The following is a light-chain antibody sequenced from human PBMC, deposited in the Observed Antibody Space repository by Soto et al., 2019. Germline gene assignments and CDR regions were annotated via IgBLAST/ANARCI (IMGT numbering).Light chain of an antibody. CDR2: EDN. Sequence: QSVLTQPPSVSAAPVQGDTISCSGSSSNIGSDFVSWYQHLPGTAPKLLIYEDNQRPSWIPDRFSGAKSGTLATLVITGLRTGGEAYYYCGAWDISLSGGVFGGGTQVTVL. CDR1: SSNIGSDF. V-gene: IGLV1-51*02. CDR3: GAWDISLSGGV. J-gene: IGLJ3*02.